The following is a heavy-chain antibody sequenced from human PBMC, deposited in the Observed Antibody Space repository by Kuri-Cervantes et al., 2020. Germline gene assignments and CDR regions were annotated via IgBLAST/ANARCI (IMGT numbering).Heavy chain of an antibody. CDR1: GYTFTGYY. J-gene: IGHJ4*02. V-gene: IGHV1-2*02. CDR3: ARESSRYDPTFDY. Sequence: ASVNVSCKASGYTFTGYYMHWVRQAPGQGLEWMGWINPNSGDTNYAQKFQGRVTMTRDTSISTAYMDMSRLRADDTAVYYCARESSRYDPTFDYWGQGTLVTVSS. CDR2: INPNSGDT. D-gene: IGHD2-2*01.